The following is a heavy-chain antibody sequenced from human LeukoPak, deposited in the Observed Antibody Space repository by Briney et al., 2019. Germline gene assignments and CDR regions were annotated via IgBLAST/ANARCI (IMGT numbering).Heavy chain of an antibody. D-gene: IGHD3-22*01. CDR1: GFTFDDYA. Sequence: SLRLSCAASGFTFDDYATHWVRQAPGKGLEWVSCIIWNSGSIGYADSVKGRFTISRANAKNSLYLQMNGVRAQDLALYYCARGSVTVVTSAAIVYWGQGALVTVSS. J-gene: IGHJ4*02. CDR2: IIWNSGSI. V-gene: IGHV3-9*03. CDR3: ARGSVTVVTSAAIVY.